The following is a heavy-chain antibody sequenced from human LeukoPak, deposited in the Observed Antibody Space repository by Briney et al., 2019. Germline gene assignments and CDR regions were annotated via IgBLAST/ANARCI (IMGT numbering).Heavy chain of an antibody. Sequence: PGGSLRLSCVASGFTFSSYSMNWVRQAPGKGLEWVSCISSTSRYIYYADPVKGRFTISRDNAKNSVYLQMNSLRAEDTAVYYCTRAVAADDFSPGYWGQGTLVTVSS. J-gene: IGHJ4*02. D-gene: IGHD3/OR15-3a*01. V-gene: IGHV3-21*01. CDR2: ISSTSRYI. CDR3: TRAVAADDFSPGY. CDR1: GFTFSSYS.